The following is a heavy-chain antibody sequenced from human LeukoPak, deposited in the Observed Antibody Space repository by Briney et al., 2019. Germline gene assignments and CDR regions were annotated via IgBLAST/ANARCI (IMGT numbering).Heavy chain of an antibody. CDR3: AREVYCSSTSCYTGPFDY. Sequence: GASVKVSCLASGYTFTSYGISWVRPAHGQGIEWMGWIRAYNGNTSYAKKLQGRVTMTTATSTSTAYMELRSLRSDDTAVYYCAREVYCSSTSCYTGPFDYWGQGTLVTVSS. CDR1: GYTFTSYG. V-gene: IGHV1-18*01. J-gene: IGHJ4*02. CDR2: IRAYNGNT. D-gene: IGHD2-2*02.